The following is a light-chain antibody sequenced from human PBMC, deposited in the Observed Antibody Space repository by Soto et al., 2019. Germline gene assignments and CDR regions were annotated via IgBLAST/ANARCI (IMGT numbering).Light chain of an antibody. V-gene: IGKV2-30*01. CDR2: YVS. CDR1: QSLVYGRGNIY. CDR3: MQGTHWPFT. Sequence: DVVMTQSPLSLPVTLGQPASISCRSSQSLVYGRGNIYLNWFQQRPGRSPRRLIYYVSIRDSGVQDRFSGGGSGTNFTLKISRVEAEDVGVYYCMQGTHWPFTLGPGTKVDIK. J-gene: IGKJ3*01.